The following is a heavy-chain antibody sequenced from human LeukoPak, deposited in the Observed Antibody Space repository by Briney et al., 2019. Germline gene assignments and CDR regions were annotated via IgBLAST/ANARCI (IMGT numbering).Heavy chain of an antibody. CDR3: ARDQGAAAGLDY. Sequence: PGGSLRLSCAASGFTVSSNYMSWVRQAPGKGLEWVSVIYSGGSTYYADSVEGRFTISRDNSKNTLYLQMNSLRAEDTAVYYCARDQGAAAGLDYWGQGTLVTVSS. J-gene: IGHJ4*02. CDR1: GFTVSSNY. CDR2: IYSGGST. D-gene: IGHD6-13*01. V-gene: IGHV3-53*01.